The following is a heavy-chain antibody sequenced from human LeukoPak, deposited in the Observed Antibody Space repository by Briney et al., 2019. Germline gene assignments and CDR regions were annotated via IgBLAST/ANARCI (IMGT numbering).Heavy chain of an antibody. D-gene: IGHD2-2*01. Sequence: ASVKVSCKGSGGTLIRYSLGWVRQAPGQGLEWMGGIIPIFGTANYAQKFQGRVTITADESTSTAYMELSSMRSEDTAVYYCARDNHQGSTSCSGCDAFDIWGQGTMVTVSS. CDR3: ARDNHQGSTSCSGCDAFDI. J-gene: IGHJ3*02. CDR1: GGTLIRYS. CDR2: IIPIFGTA. V-gene: IGHV1-69*13.